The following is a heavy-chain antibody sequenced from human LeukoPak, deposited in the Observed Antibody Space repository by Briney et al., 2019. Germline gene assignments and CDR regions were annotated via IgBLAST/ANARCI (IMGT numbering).Heavy chain of an antibody. V-gene: IGHV3-30*03. Sequence: GGPLRLSCAASGVTFSSYGMHWVRHAPSKGREWVAVISYDGSNKYYADSVKGRVTLSRDNAKKTLSLQMNTLRAEDTPVYFCARDVFRYGSSTSCHNWIDPWGQGTLVTVSS. CDR1: GVTFSSYG. CDR3: ARDVFRYGSSTSCHNWIDP. J-gene: IGHJ5*02. CDR2: ISYDGSNK. D-gene: IGHD2-2*01.